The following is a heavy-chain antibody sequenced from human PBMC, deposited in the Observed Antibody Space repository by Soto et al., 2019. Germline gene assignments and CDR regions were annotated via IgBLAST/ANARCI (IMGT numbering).Heavy chain of an antibody. CDR2: ISAYNGNT. V-gene: IGHV1-18*01. CDR1: GYTFTSYG. J-gene: IGHJ5*02. Sequence: ASVKVSCKASGYTFTSYGISWVRQAPGRGLEWMGWISAYNGNTNYAQKLQGRVTMTTDTSTSTAYMELRSLRSDDTAVYYCARLEGSTVTGWFDPWGQGTLVTVSS. CDR3: ARLEGSTVTGWFDP. D-gene: IGHD4-17*01.